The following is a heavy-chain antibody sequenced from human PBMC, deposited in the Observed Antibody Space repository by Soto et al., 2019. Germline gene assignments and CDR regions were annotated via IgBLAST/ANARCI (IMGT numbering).Heavy chain of an antibody. Sequence: QVQLVQSGAEVKKPGSSVKVSCKASGGTFSSYAINWVRQAPGQGLEWMGGIIPIIGTANYAQKFQGRVMITADESTNTGYIELSSLRSEDTAVYYCARGPHYSSISYCYFDLWGRGTLVTVSS. D-gene: IGHD4-4*01. V-gene: IGHV1-69*01. J-gene: IGHJ2*01. CDR3: ARGPHYSSISYCYFDL. CDR2: IIPIIGTA. CDR1: GGTFSSYA.